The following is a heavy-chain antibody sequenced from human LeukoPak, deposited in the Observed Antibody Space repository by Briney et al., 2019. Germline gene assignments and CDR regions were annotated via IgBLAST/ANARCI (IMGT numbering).Heavy chain of an antibody. CDR2: ISAYNGNT. V-gene: IGHV1-18*01. CDR1: GYTFTSYG. J-gene: IGHJ4*02. CDR3: AVGVRGVIEPDTIDY. Sequence: ASVKVSCKASGYTFTSYGISWVRQAPGQGLEWMGWISAYNGNTNYAQKLQGRVTMTTDTSTSTAYMELRSLRSDDTAVYYCAVGVRGVIEPDTIDYWGQGTLVTVSS. D-gene: IGHD3-10*01.